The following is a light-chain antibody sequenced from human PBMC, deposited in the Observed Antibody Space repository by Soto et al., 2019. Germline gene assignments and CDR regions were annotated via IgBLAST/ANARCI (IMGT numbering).Light chain of an antibody. CDR2: WAS. J-gene: IGKJ4*01. CDR1: QNVLYSSNNKNY. Sequence: DIGMTQSPESIAVSLGERVTINCKSSQNVLYSSNNKNYLACYQHKPGQPPKLLIYWASTRESGVPDRFSGSGSGTDFTLTISSLQAEDVAVYYCQQYFSAPLTFGGGTKVDIK. V-gene: IGKV4-1*01. CDR3: QQYFSAPLT.